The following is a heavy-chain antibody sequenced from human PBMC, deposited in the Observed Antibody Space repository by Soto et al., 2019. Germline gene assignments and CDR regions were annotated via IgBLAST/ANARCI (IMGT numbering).Heavy chain of an antibody. D-gene: IGHD1-20*01. J-gene: IGHJ4*02. Sequence: PGGSLRLSCAASGFTVSSNYLTWVRQAPGEGLKWVSVLYPNRRAFYADSVKGRFTISTDNSQNSVYLLMNTLRAEDTAIYYCARGLGREYQDNRNYFHLDYWGQGTLVTVSS. CDR2: LYPNRRA. CDR3: ARGLGREYQDNRNYFHLDY. V-gene: IGHV3-53*01. CDR1: GFTVSSNY.